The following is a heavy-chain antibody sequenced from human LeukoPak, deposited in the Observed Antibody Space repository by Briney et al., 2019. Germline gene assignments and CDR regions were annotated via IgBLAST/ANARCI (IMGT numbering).Heavy chain of an antibody. D-gene: IGHD1-1*01. CDR2: TNSDGSST. V-gene: IGHV3-74*01. CDR3: ARDASGLEVHV. J-gene: IGHJ1*01. CDR1: GFTFSSYW. Sequence: GGSLRLSCAASGFTFSSYWMHWVRQAPGKGLVWVSRTNSDGSSTSYADSVKGRFTISRDNAKNTLYLQMNSLRAEDTAVYYCARDASGLEVHVWGQGTLVTVSS.